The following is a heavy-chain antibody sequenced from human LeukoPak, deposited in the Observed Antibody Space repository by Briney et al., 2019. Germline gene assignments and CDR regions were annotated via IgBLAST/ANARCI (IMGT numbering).Heavy chain of an antibody. Sequence: GASVKVSCKASGYTFTSYAMHWVRQAPGQRLEWMGWINAGNVNTKYSQKFQGRVTITRDTSASTAYMELSSLRSEDTAVYYCARDRGSGWFYFDYWGQGTLVTVSS. J-gene: IGHJ4*02. D-gene: IGHD6-19*01. CDR1: GYTFTSYA. CDR3: ARDRGSGWFYFDY. CDR2: INAGNVNT. V-gene: IGHV1-3*01.